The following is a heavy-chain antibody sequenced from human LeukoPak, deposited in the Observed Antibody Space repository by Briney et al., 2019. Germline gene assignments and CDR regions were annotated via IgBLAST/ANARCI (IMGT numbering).Heavy chain of an antibody. CDR3: AKVLLWFGESDYLDY. CDR1: GFTFSSYA. Sequence: GGSLRLSCAASGFTFSSYAMSWVRQAPGKGLEWVSAISGSGGSTYYADSVKGRFTISRDNSKNTLYLQMNSLRAEDTAVYYCAKVLLWFGESDYLDYWGQGTLVTVSS. D-gene: IGHD3-10*01. J-gene: IGHJ4*02. V-gene: IGHV3-23*01. CDR2: ISGSGGST.